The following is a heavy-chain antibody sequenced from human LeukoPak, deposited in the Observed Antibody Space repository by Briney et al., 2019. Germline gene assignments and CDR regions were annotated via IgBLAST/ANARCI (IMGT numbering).Heavy chain of an antibody. CDR3: ARVIDYGDYVFDY. CDR2: INPNSGDT. J-gene: IGHJ4*02. CDR1: GYTFTGNY. V-gene: IGHV1-2*02. Sequence: ASVKVSCKTSGYTFTGNYMHWVRQAPGQGLEWMGWINPNSGDTNYAQKFQGRVTMTRDTSISTAYMELSRLRSDDTAVYYCARVIDYGDYVFDYWGQGTLVTVSS. D-gene: IGHD4-17*01.